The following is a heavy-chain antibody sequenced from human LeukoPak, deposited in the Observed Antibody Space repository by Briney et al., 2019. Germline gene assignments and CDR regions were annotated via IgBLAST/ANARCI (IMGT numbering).Heavy chain of an antibody. J-gene: IGHJ4*02. CDR1: GGSISNYY. D-gene: IGHD4-17*01. CDR2: IYNSGHT. V-gene: IGHV4-59*12. Sequence: SETLSLTCTVSGGSISNYYWSWIRQPPGKGLEWIGYIYNSGHTNYNPSLKSRVTISIDVSKNQFSLKLSSVTAADTALYYCAKNGAYSLDYWGRGTLVTVSS. CDR3: AKNGAYSLDY.